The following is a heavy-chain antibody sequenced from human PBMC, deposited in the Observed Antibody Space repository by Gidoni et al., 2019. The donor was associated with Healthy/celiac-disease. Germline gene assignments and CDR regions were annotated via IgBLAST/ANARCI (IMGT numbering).Heavy chain of an antibody. J-gene: IGHJ4*02. Sequence: EVQLVESGGGLVQPGGSLRLSCAASGFTFSSYSMNWVRQAPGKGLEWVSYISSSSSTIYYADSVKCRFTISRDNAKNSLYLQMNSLRAEDTAVYYCARDKTAMGGWWWIEDYWGQGTLVTVSS. CDR2: ISSSSSTI. CDR3: ARDKTAMGGWWWIEDY. V-gene: IGHV3-48*04. CDR1: GFTFSSYS. D-gene: IGHD5-18*01.